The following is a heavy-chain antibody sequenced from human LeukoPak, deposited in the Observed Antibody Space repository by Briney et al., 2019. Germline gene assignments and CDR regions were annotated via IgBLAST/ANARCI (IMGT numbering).Heavy chain of an antibody. CDR2: ISASGGST. CDR1: GFSFTSYV. CDR3: AKSPVEVVPSATWGRPWLDP. J-gene: IGHJ5*02. D-gene: IGHD2-2*01. Sequence: GGSLRLSCAASGFSFTSYVVSWVRQAPGEGLEWVSSISASGGSTDYADSVKGRFTISRDNSKNTVFLQMNSLRAEDAAIYYCAKSPVEVVPSATWGRPWLDPWGQGTLVTVSS. V-gene: IGHV3-23*01.